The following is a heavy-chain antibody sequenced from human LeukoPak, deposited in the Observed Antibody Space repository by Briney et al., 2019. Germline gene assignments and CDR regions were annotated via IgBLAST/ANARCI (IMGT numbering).Heavy chain of an antibody. CDR2: INSDGRST. J-gene: IGHJ4*02. Sequence: GGSLRLSCAASGFTFSSYWMHWVRQAPGKGLVWVSRINSDGRSTSYADSVKGRFTISRDSARNTLYLQMNSLRAEDTAVYYCARVTIFGVVATFDYWGQGTLVTVSS. CDR3: ARVTIFGVVATFDY. CDR1: GFTFSSYW. D-gene: IGHD3-3*01. V-gene: IGHV3-74*01.